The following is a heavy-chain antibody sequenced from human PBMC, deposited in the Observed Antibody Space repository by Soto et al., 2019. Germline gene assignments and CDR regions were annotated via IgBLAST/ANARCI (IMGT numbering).Heavy chain of an antibody. Sequence: QVQLVQSGAEVKKPGASVKVSCKASGYTFTSYDINWVRQATGQGLEWMGWMNPNSGKTGYAQKLQGRVTMTRNTSISTAYMELSSLRSEDTAVYYCARGRKSMVRGLIKLSYYFDDWGQGTLVTVSS. V-gene: IGHV1-8*01. CDR3: ARGRKSMVRGLIKLSYYFDD. J-gene: IGHJ4*02. CDR1: GYTFTSYD. D-gene: IGHD3-10*01. CDR2: MNPNSGKT.